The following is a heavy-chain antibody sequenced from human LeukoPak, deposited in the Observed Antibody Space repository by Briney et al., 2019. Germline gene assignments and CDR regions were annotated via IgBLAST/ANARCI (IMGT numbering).Heavy chain of an antibody. V-gene: IGHV3-30*04. CDR1: GFIFSSYA. CDR3: ARAAYDSNGYLTL. Sequence: GGSLRLSCAGSGFIFSSYAMHWVRQAPGKGLEWVAAISYDVSDKYYADSVKGRFTISRDNSKNSLSLQMNSLRVEDTAIYFCARAAYDSNGYLTLWGQGTLVTVSS. J-gene: IGHJ4*02. CDR2: ISYDVSDK. D-gene: IGHD3-22*01.